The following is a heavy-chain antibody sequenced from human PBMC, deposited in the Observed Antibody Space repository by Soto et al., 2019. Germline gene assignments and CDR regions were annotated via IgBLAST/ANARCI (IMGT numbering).Heavy chain of an antibody. V-gene: IGHV3-53*01. Sequence: GSLRVSFAASGLTVSNYYMSWVRQAPGRGLQWVSVIYTAGPTYYADSVKGRFTISRDESKNTLYFQMDNLRAEDTATYYCARGKSRDAYNPLGYWGPGTLVTVPQ. CDR3: ARGKSRDAYNPLGY. J-gene: IGHJ4*02. D-gene: IGHD1-1*01. CDR1: GLTVSNYY. CDR2: IYTAGPT.